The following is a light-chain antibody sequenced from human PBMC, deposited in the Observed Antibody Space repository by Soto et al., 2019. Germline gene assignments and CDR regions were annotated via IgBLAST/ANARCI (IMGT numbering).Light chain of an antibody. CDR2: ETY. Sequence: QSLLTQPPSVSAAPGQRVIISCSGSSSNIGRNYVCWYQQLPGAAPKLLIYETYQRPSGIPDRFSGSKSGTSATLDITGLQTGDEADYYCGTWDSSLNTDVFGTGTKVTVL. CDR1: SSNIGRNY. V-gene: IGLV1-51*02. CDR3: GTWDSSLNTDV. J-gene: IGLJ1*01.